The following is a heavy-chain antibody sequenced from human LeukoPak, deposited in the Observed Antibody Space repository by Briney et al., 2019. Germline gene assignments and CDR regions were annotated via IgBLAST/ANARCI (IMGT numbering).Heavy chain of an antibody. CDR1: GFTFSSYE. J-gene: IGHJ4*02. Sequence: GGSLRLSCAASGFTFSSYEMNWVRQAPGKGLDWVSYISSSGSTIYYADSVKGRFTISRDNAKNLLYLQMNTLRAEDTAVYYCARAQSTMYDYWGQGTLVTVSS. CDR3: ARAQSTMYDY. V-gene: IGHV3-48*03. CDR2: ISSSGSTI. D-gene: IGHD5/OR15-5a*01.